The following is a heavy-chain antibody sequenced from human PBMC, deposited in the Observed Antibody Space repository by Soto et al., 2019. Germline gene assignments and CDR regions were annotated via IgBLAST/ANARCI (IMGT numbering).Heavy chain of an antibody. CDR3: ARDRDDSRGFYHRYYFNY. Sequence: QEQLVQSGAEVKKPGSSVTVSCKASGGTFSNYAISWVRQAPGQGLEWMGGIVTLFGTANYGQEFYGRVTITADESTRTVYLELSSLRSEDTAIYYCARDRDDSRGFYHRYYFNYWGQGTLVTVSS. D-gene: IGHD3-22*01. CDR1: GGTFSNYA. J-gene: IGHJ4*02. V-gene: IGHV1-69*01. CDR2: IVTLFGTA.